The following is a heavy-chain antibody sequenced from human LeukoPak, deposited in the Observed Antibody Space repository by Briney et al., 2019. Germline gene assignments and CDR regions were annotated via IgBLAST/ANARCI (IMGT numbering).Heavy chain of an antibody. D-gene: IGHD2-21*02. V-gene: IGHV1-69*13. CDR3: ARRHCGGDRYSTYYYYYGMDV. Sequence: WASVKVSCKASGGTLSSYAISWVRQAPGQGLEWMGGIIPIFGTANYAQKFQGRVTITADESTSTAYMELSSLRSEDTAVYYCARRHCGGDRYSTYYYYYGMDVWGQGTTVTVSS. CDR2: IIPIFGTA. CDR1: GGTLSSYA. J-gene: IGHJ6*02.